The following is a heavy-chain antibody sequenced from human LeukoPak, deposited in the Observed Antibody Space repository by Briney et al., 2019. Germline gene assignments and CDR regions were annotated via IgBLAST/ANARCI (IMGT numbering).Heavy chain of an antibody. V-gene: IGHV4-59*08. CDR1: GGSISSYY. CDR2: ISYSGST. J-gene: IGHJ4*02. D-gene: IGHD3-3*01. Sequence: SETLSLTCTVSGGSISSYYWHWIRQPPGKGLEWIGYISYSGSTNYNPSLKSRVTISVDTSENQFSLKLNSVTAADTAVYYCARWTGNDFWSGYPDYWGQGTLVTVSS. CDR3: ARWTGNDFWSGYPDY.